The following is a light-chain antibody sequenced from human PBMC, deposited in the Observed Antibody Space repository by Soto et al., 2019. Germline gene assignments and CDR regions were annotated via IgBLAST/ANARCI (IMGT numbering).Light chain of an antibody. CDR1: QSISSW. CDR2: KAS. Sequence: DIQMTQSPSTLSASVGDRVTITCRASQSISSWLAWYQQKPGKAPKLLIYKASTLKSGVPSRFSGSGSGTEFTLTISSLQPEDFATYYCQQGYSISWTFGQGTKVDIK. CDR3: QQGYSISWT. J-gene: IGKJ1*01. V-gene: IGKV1-5*03.